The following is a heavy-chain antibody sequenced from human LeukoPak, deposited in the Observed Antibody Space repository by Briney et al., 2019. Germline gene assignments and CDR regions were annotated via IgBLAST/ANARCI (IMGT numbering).Heavy chain of an antibody. CDR2: IIPIFGTA. D-gene: IGHD2-2*02. V-gene: IGHV1-69*13. CDR3: ARIGGKYCSSTSCYNDYYYMDV. CDR1: GGTFSSYA. Sequence: SVKVSCKASGGTFSSYAISWVRQVPGQGLEWMGGIIPIFGTANYAQKFQGRVTITADESTSTAYMELSSLRSEDTAVYYCARIGGKYCSSTSCYNDYYYMDVWGKGTTVTVSS. J-gene: IGHJ6*03.